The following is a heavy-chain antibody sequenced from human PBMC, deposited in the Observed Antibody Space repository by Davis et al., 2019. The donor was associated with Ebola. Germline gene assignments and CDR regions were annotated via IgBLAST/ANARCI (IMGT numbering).Heavy chain of an antibody. CDR3: ARDLRYDSSGYDYYFYMDV. V-gene: IGHV4-31*03. CDR2: IYYSGST. J-gene: IGHJ6*03. CDR1: GGSISRGGSY. D-gene: IGHD3-22*01. Sequence: PSETLSLTCTVSGGSISRGGSYWTWIRPHPGKGLEWIRYIYYSGSTYYKPSLKSRVTISLDTSKNQFSLNLYSVTAADTAVYYCARDLRYDSSGYDYYFYMDVWGKGTTVTVSS.